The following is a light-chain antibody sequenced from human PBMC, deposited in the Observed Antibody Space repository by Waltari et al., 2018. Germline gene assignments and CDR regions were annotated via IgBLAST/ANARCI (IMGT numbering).Light chain of an antibody. CDR2: EGS. CDR3: CSYAGSSTYVL. J-gene: IGLJ2*01. Sequence: QSALTQPASVSGSLGPPIPLPCTGANSSAGHYNLVSWYQQHPGKAPNLMIYEGSKRPSGVSNRFSGSQSGNTASLTISGLQAEDDGDYYCCSYAGSSTYVLFGGGTKLTVL. V-gene: IGLV2-23*01. CDR1: NSSAGHYNL.